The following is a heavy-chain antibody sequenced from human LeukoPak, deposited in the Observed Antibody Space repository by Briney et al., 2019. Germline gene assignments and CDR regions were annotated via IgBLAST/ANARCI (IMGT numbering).Heavy chain of an antibody. CDR2: IWYDGSNK. J-gene: IGHJ6*02. CDR1: GFTFSSYG. V-gene: IGHV3-33*01. D-gene: IGHD4-17*01. CDR3: ASVDYGDYGDYYYGMDV. Sequence: GGSLRLSCAASGFTFSSYGMHWVRQAPGKGLGWVAVIWYDGSNKYYADSVKGRFTISRDNSKNTLYLQMNSLRAEDTAVYCASVDYGDYGDYYYGMDVWGQGTTVTVSS.